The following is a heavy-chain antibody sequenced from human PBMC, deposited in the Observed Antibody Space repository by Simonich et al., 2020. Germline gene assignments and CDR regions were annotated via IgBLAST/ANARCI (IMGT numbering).Heavy chain of an antibody. J-gene: IGHJ3*02. CDR2: IGGRGGST. CDR3: AKEESYSSTSCYDAFDI. Sequence: EVQLLESGGGLVQPGGSLRLSCAASGFTFSSYAMSWVRQAPGKGLGWVSAIGGRGGSTNYADSVKGRFTISRDNSKNTLYLQMNSLRAEDTAVYYCAKEESYSSTSCYDAFDIWGQGTMVTVSS. D-gene: IGHD2-2*01. CDR1: GFTFSSYA. V-gene: IGHV3-23*01.